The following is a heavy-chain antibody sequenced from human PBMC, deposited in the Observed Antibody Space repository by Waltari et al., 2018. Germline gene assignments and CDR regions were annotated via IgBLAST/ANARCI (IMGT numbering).Heavy chain of an antibody. V-gene: IGHV3-48*01. CDR3: ARDSAGATGDYYYGMDV. CDR1: GFTFSSYS. CDR2: ISSSSSTI. Sequence: EVQLVESGGGLVQPGGSLRLSCAASGFTFSSYSMNWVRQAPGKGLEWVSYISSSSSTIYYADPVKGRFTIARDKAKNSLYLQMNSLRAEDTAVYYCARDSAGATGDYYYGMDVWGQGTTVTVSS. J-gene: IGHJ6*02. D-gene: IGHD1-26*01.